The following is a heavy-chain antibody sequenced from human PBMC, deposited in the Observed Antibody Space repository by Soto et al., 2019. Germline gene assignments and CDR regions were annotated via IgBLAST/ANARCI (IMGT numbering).Heavy chain of an antibody. Sequence: SETLSLTCTVSGGSISSGDYYWSWIRQPPGKGLEWIGYIYYSGSTYYNPSLKTRVTISIDTSKNQFSLNLSSVTAADTAVYYCVSFSTEDMVPGDASDIRGQRTMVTVSS. J-gene: IGHJ3*02. CDR2: IYYSGST. CDR3: VSFSTEDMVPGDASDI. CDR1: GGSISSGDYY. V-gene: IGHV4-30-4*01. D-gene: IGHD2-8*01.